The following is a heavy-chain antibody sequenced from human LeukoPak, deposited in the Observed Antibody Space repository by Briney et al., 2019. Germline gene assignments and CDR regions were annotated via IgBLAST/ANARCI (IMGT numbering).Heavy chain of an antibody. CDR1: GGSISIADYY. J-gene: IGHJ6*02. V-gene: IGHV4-31*03. Sequence: SETLSLTCTVSGGSISIADYYWSWIRLHPGKGLEWIGYIYYSGSTYYNPSLKSRLTISLDTSKNHFSLQLSSVTAADSAVYYCAREISVGITSQLGLNMDVWGQGTTVTVSS. CDR2: IYYSGST. D-gene: IGHD3-16*01. CDR3: AREISVGITSQLGLNMDV.